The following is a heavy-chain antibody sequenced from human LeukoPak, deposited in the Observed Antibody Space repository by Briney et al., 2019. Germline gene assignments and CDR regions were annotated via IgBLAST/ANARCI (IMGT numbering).Heavy chain of an antibody. Sequence: GASVKVSCKASGGTFSSYAISWVRQAPGQGLEWMGRTIPILGIANYAQKFQGRVTITADKSTSTAYMELSSLRSEDTAVFYCAKRSGYTTGWFFDFWGQGTLVTVSS. CDR3: AKRSGYTTGWFFDF. J-gene: IGHJ4*02. CDR2: TIPILGIA. V-gene: IGHV1-69*04. D-gene: IGHD6-19*01. CDR1: GGTFSSYA.